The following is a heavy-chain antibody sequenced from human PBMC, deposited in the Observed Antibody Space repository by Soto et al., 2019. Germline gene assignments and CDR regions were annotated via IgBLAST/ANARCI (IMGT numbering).Heavy chain of an antibody. CDR1: GFTFSSYA. D-gene: IGHD3-9*01. V-gene: IGHV3-64*07. J-gene: IGHJ6*02. CDR2: IRSKGDGT. Sequence: EAQLVESGGGLVQPGGSLRLSCAASGFTFSSYAMHWVRQAPGKGLEHISGIRSKGDGTRYADSVKGRFIISRDNSKNTLYLQMGGLTAEDTAVYYCARGSLDSCRYYHYGLDVWGQGTTVTVS. CDR3: ARGSLDSCRYYHYGLDV.